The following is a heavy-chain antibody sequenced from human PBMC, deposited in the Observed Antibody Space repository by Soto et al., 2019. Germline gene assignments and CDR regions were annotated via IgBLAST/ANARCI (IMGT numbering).Heavy chain of an antibody. D-gene: IGHD3-3*01. Sequence: SETLSLTCTVSGVSISSTTGYYWTWIRQHPGQGLEWLGYFYYSGNTFYTPSLKSRLTISGDTSKNQFSLRLSSVTASDTAVYYCAREVTILGVFDSWGAGTLVTV. CDR3: AREVTILGVFDS. J-gene: IGHJ4*02. V-gene: IGHV4-31*03. CDR1: GVSISSTTGYY. CDR2: FYYSGNT.